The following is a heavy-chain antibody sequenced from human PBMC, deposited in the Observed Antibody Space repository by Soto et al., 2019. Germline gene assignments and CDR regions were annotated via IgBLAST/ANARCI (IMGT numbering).Heavy chain of an antibody. J-gene: IGHJ4*02. CDR3: AHSRNLITEDAQVGDFDY. D-gene: IGHD3-10*01. CDR1: GFSLTADGVG. Sequence: QITLKESGPTLVKPTQSLTLTCSFSGFSLTADGVGVGWVRQPPGEVLEWLALIYWDDDERYSPSLKARLTIPKDPSKNPVVLIMTHMDPVDTATYYCAHSRNLITEDAQVGDFDYWGQGTLVTVSS. CDR2: IYWDDDE. V-gene: IGHV2-5*02.